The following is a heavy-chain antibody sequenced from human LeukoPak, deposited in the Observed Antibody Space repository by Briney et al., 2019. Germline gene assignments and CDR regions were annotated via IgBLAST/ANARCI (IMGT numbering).Heavy chain of an antibody. CDR3: ARSDLRPLFDY. Sequence: SETLSLTCTASGGSISSGGYYWSWIRQPPGKGLEWIGYIYHSGSTYYNPSLKSRVTISVDRSKNQFSLKLSSVTAADTAVYYCARSDLRPLFDYWGQGTLVTVSS. J-gene: IGHJ4*02. CDR2: IYHSGST. CDR1: GGSISSGGYY. V-gene: IGHV4-30-2*01. D-gene: IGHD3-16*01.